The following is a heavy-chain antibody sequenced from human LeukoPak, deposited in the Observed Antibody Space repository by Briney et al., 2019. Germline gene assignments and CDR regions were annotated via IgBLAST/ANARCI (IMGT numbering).Heavy chain of an antibody. CDR3: ARFTPQGYGWGGYNRFDP. D-gene: IGHD3-16*01. V-gene: IGHV4-38-2*02. J-gene: IGHJ5*02. Sequence: SETLSLTCTVSGYSISNGYYWGWIRPPPGKGLEWIGEINHSGSTNYNPSLKSRVTISVDTSKNQFSLNLTSVTAADTAVYYCARFTPQGYGWGGYNRFDPWGQGTPVTVSS. CDR2: INHSGST. CDR1: GYSISNGYY.